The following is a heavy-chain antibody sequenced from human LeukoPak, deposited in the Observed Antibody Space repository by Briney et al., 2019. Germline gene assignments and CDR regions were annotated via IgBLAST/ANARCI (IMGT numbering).Heavy chain of an antibody. CDR1: GYSISSGYY. Sequence: TSETLSLTCAVSGYSISSGYYWGWIRQPPGKGLEWIGSIYHSGSTYYNPSLKSRVTISVDTSKNQFSLKLSSVTAADTAVYYCARAQVGATDWFDPWGQGTLVTVSS. CDR3: ARAQVGATDWFDP. CDR2: IYHSGST. J-gene: IGHJ5*02. V-gene: IGHV4-38-2*01. D-gene: IGHD1-26*01.